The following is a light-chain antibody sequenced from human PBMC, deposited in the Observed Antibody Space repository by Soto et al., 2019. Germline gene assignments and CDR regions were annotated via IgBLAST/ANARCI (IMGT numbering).Light chain of an antibody. CDR1: QSVSSCY. CDR2: GAS. J-gene: IGKJ5*01. V-gene: IGKV3-20*01. CDR3: QQYGSSPPVT. Sequence: EIVLTQSPGTLSLSPGERATLSCRASQSVSSCYLAWYQQKPGQAPRLLIYGASGRATGIPDRFSGSGSGTDFTLTINRLEPEDFAVYYCQQYGSSPPVTFGQGTRLEIK.